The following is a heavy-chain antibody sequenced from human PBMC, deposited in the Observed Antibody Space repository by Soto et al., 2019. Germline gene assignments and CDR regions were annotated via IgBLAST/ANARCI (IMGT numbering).Heavy chain of an antibody. D-gene: IGHD3-10*01. CDR1: GFTFRSYA. V-gene: IGHV3-23*01. J-gene: IGHJ3*01. Sequence: PGGSLRLSCAVSGFTFRSYAMSWVRQVPGKGLEWVSGISGSGGSTYYADSVKGRFTMSRDNSKNTLYLQMNSLRAEDTAVYYCAKRLWFGEFADFWGQGTMVTVSS. CDR2: ISGSGGST. CDR3: AKRLWFGEFADF.